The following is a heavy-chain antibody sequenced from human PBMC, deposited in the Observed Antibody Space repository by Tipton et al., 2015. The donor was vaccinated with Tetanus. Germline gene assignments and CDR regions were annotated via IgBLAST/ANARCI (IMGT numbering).Heavy chain of an antibody. CDR3: ARAGEGGYDATMGFYYYYMDV. D-gene: IGHD5-12*01. V-gene: IGHV4-59*01. J-gene: IGHJ6*03. Sequence: TLSFTCTVSGASISTYSWTWIRQSPGKGLEWIAYLYFSGNTNYNPSLKTRVTMSPDTSKNQVSLRLNSVTAADTAVYYCARAGEGGYDATMGFYYYYMDVWGKGTTVTVSS. CDR1: GASISTYS. CDR2: LYFSGNT.